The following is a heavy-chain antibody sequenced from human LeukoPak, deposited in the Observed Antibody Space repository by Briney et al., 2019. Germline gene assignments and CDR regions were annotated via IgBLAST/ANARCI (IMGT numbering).Heavy chain of an antibody. CDR2: IKSKTDGGTT. CDR1: GFTFSNAW. V-gene: IGHV3-15*01. CDR3: ARDLRGSGNYEFDY. Sequence: KSGGSLRLSCAASGFTFSNAWMSWVRQAPGKGLEWVGRIKSKTDGGTTDYAAPVKGRFTISRDDSKNTLYLQMNSLRDDDTAVYYCARDLRGSGNYEFDYWGQGTLVTVSS. D-gene: IGHD3-10*01. J-gene: IGHJ4*02.